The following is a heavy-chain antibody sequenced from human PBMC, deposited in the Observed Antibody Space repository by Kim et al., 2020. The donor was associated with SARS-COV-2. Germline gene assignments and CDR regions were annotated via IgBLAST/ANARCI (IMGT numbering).Heavy chain of an antibody. CDR1: GGSFSGYY. D-gene: IGHD6-13*01. V-gene: IGHV4-34*01. Sequence: SETLSLTCAVYGGSFSGYYWSWIRQPPGKGLEWIGEINHSGSTNYNPSLKSRVTISVDTSKNQFSLKLSSVTAADTAVYYCARGSKGAAPAPLASGPYGMDVWGQGTTVTVSS. J-gene: IGHJ6*02. CDR3: ARGSKGAAPAPLASGPYGMDV. CDR2: INHSGST.